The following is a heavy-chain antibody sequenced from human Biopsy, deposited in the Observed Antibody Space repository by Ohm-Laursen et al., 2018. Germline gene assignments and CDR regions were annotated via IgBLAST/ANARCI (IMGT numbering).Heavy chain of an antibody. Sequence: SLRLSCAASGFIFDDYAMHWVRQAPGKGLEWVSGISWDSGRMDYADSVKGRFTISRDNSKNSLYLQMNSLRAEDTAVYYCAKGYGPDNWFDPWGQGTLVTVSS. CDR3: AKGYGPDNWFDP. CDR1: GFIFDDYA. CDR2: ISWDSGRM. J-gene: IGHJ5*02. D-gene: IGHD3-16*01. V-gene: IGHV3-9*01.